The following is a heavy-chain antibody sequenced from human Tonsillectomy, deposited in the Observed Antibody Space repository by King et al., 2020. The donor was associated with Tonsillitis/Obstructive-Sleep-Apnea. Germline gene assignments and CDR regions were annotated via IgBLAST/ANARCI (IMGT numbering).Heavy chain of an antibody. CDR1: GLTVNNAW. CDR3: TTDRWLEGFDY. J-gene: IGHJ4*02. Sequence: EVQLVESGGGLVRPGGSLRLSCAASGLTVNNAWMSWVRQAPGKGLEWIGRIKSITDGGTSEYAAPVKDTVSISRDDSKNTLYLQMNSLKTEDTAVYYCTTDRWLEGFDYWGQGTLVTVSS. CDR2: IKSITDGGTS. D-gene: IGHD5-12*01. V-gene: IGHV3-15*01.